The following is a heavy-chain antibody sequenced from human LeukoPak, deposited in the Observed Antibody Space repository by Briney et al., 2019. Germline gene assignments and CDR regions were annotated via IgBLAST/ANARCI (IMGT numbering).Heavy chain of an antibody. Sequence: ASVKVSCKASGYTFTGYYMHWVRQAPGQGLEWMGWINPNSGGTNYAQKFQGRVTMTRDTSIRKAYMELSRLRSDDTAVYYCARWGDSSGWYGGGFDPWGQVTLVTVSS. CDR3: ARWGDSSGWYGGGFDP. J-gene: IGHJ5*02. D-gene: IGHD6-19*01. V-gene: IGHV1-2*02. CDR1: GYTFTGYY. CDR2: INPNSGGT.